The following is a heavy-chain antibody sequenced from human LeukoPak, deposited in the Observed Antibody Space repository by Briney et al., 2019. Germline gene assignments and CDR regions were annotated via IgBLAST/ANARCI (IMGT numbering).Heavy chain of an antibody. J-gene: IGHJ4*02. CDR3: ARLYCSGGSCYWSYFDY. CDR2: IYYSGTT. CDR1: GGSISSGGYY. V-gene: IGHV4-31*03. Sequence: PSETLSLTCTVSGGSISSGGYYWIWIPQHPGKGLEWIGYIYYSGTTYYNPSLNSRVTISVDTSKNQFSLKLSSVTAADTAVYYCARLYCSGGSCYWSYFDYWGQGTLVTVSS. D-gene: IGHD2-15*01.